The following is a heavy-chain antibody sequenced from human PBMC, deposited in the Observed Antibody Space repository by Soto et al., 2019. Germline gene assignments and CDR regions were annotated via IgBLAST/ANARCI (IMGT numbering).Heavy chain of an antibody. CDR1: GFTFSSYS. CDR2: ISSSSSTI. Sequence: GGSLRLSCAAPGFTFSSYSMNWVPQAPGKGLEWVSYISSSSSTIYYADSVKGRFTISRDNAKNSLYLQMNSLRDEDTAVYYCAGQLRHFDLPGIHPSGQATLVTVSS. J-gene: IGHJ5*02. CDR3: AGQLRHFDLPGIHP. D-gene: IGHD3-9*01. V-gene: IGHV3-48*02.